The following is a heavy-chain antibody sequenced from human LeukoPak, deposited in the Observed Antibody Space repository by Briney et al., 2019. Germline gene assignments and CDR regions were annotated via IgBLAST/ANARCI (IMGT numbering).Heavy chain of an antibody. V-gene: IGHV4-34*01. CDR2: INHSGST. J-gene: IGHJ6*02. CDR3: ARNVVVVAATLSNYYYYGMDV. CDR1: GGSFSGYY. Sequence: SETLSLTCAVYGGSFSGYYWSWIRQPPGKGLEWIGEINHSGSTNYNPSLKSRVTISVDTSKNQFSLKLSSVTAADTAVYYCARNVVVVAATLSNYYYYGMDVWGQGTTVTVSS. D-gene: IGHD2-15*01.